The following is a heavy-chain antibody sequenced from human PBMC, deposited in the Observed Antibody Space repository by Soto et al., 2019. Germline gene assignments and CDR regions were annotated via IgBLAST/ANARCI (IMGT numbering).Heavy chain of an antibody. CDR1: GGSISSSSYY. J-gene: IGHJ6*02. V-gene: IGHV4-39*01. Sequence: SETLSLTCTVSGGSISSSSYYWGWIRQPPGKGLEWIGSIYYSGSTYYNPSLKSRVTISVDTSKNQFSLKLSSVTAADTAVYYCARGAAAVYYYYGMDVWGQGTTVTVSS. D-gene: IGHD6-13*01. CDR2: IYYSGST. CDR3: ARGAAAVYYYYGMDV.